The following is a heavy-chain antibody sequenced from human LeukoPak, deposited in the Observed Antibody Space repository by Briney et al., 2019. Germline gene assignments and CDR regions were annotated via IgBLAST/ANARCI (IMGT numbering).Heavy chain of an antibody. V-gene: IGHV4-34*01. CDR3: ARGEDGTGDYRPTYFDS. CDR2: INHGGGT. J-gene: IGHJ4*02. D-gene: IGHD4-17*01. Sequence: SETLSLTCAVYGGSFSDYFWNWIRQPPGKGLEWIGEINHGGGTRYNPTLKSRATISVDTSKKQFSLNLTSVTAADTAVYYCARGEDGTGDYRPTYFDSWGQGTLVTVSS. CDR1: GGSFSDYF.